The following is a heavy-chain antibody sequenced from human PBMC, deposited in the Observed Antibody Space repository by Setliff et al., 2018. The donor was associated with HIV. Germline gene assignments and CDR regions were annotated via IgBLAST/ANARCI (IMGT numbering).Heavy chain of an antibody. J-gene: IGHJ4*02. CDR2: ITPSGST. D-gene: IGHD2-2*01. Sequence: PSETLSLTCAVSGGSLSGFYWNWIRQPPGKGLEWIGEITPSGSTNYNPSLKSRVTISVDTSKNQFSLNLSSVTAADTAVYYCARDRMPMASWVPDKWGQGTLVTVSS. CDR3: ARDRMPMASWVPDK. V-gene: IGHV4-34*01. CDR1: GGSLSGFY.